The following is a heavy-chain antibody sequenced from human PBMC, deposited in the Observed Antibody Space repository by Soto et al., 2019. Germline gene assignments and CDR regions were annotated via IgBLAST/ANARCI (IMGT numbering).Heavy chain of an antibody. J-gene: IGHJ4*02. CDR2: ISGSGGST. D-gene: IGHD3-22*01. Sequence: GGSLRLSCAASGCTFSSYAMSWVRQAPGKGLEWVSAISGSGGSTYYAYSVKGRFTISRDNSTNTLYLQMNSLRAEDTAVYYCASGPCDSSGYYYVGFDYWGQGPLVTVSS. CDR3: ASGPCDSSGYYYVGFDY. V-gene: IGHV3-23*01. CDR1: GCTFSSYA.